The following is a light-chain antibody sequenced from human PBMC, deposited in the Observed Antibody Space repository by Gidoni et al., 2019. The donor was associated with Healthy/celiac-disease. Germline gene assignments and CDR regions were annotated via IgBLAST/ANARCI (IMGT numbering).Light chain of an antibody. CDR1: QRVLYRSNNKNY. J-gene: IGKJ4*01. Sequence: DIVMTQSPDSLAVSLGERATINCKSSQRVLYRSNNKNYLAWYQQKPGQPPKLLIYWASTRESGVPDRFSGSGSGTDFTLTISSLQAEDVAVYYCQQYYRTPLTFGGGTQVEIK. CDR3: QQYYRTPLT. CDR2: WAS. V-gene: IGKV4-1*01.